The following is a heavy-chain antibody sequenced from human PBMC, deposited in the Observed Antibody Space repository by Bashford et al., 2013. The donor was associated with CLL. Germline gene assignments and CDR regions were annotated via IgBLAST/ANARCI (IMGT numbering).Heavy chain of an antibody. J-gene: IGHJ4*02. V-gene: IGHV3-74*01. Sequence: GSRRDSPVQPLDSPSVATGCTGSGQAPGKGLVWVSRINSDGSSTSYADSVKGRFTISRDNAKNTLYLQMNSLRAEDTAVYYCARGYYYDSSGYFPIDYWGRGNPSVTVSS. D-gene: IGHD3-22*01. CDR1: DSPSVATG. CDR3: ARGYYYDSSGYFPIDY. CDR2: INSDGSST.